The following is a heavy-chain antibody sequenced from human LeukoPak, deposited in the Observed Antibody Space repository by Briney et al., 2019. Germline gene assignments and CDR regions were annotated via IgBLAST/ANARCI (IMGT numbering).Heavy chain of an antibody. CDR1: GASISSGRNY. CDR3: ARHLFGSAMMHYFDS. Sequence: PSETLSLTCTASGASISSGRNYWGWIRQSPGKGLEWIGSIYYNGNSYYNPSLKSRVSISVDTSKNHISLEVSSLTAADAALYFCARHLFGSAMMHYFDSWGQGTLVTVSS. CDR2: IYYNGNS. V-gene: IGHV4-39*01. D-gene: IGHD5-18*01. J-gene: IGHJ4*02.